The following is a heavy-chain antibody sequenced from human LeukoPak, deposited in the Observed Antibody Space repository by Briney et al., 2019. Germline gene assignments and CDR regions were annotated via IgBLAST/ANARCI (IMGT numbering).Heavy chain of an antibody. V-gene: IGHV1-2*02. Sequence: ASVKVSCKASVYTFTGYYMHWVRQAPGQGLGWMGWINPNSGGTNYAQKFQGRVTMTRDTSISTAYMELSRLRSDDTAVYYCARDLSSGSDLDYWGQGTLVTVSS. CDR3: ARDLSSGSDLDY. CDR2: INPNSGGT. D-gene: IGHD6-19*01. J-gene: IGHJ4*02. CDR1: VYTFTGYY.